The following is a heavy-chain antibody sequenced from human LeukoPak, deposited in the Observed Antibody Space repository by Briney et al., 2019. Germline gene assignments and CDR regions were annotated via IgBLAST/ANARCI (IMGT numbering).Heavy chain of an antibody. CDR3: ARDLKMGYSSGRYSWGAGSSNDY. V-gene: IGHV1-18*01. Sequence: EASVKVSCKASGYTFTSYAMNWVRQAPGQGLEWMGWISAYNGNTNYAQKLQGRVTMTTDTSTSTAYMELRSLRSDDTAVYYCARDLKMGYSSGRYSWGAGSSNDYWGQGTLVTVSS. CDR2: ISAYNGNT. J-gene: IGHJ4*02. CDR1: GYTFTSYA. D-gene: IGHD6-19*01.